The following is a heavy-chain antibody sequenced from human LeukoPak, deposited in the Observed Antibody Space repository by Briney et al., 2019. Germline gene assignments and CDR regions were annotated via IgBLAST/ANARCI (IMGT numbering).Heavy chain of an antibody. CDR2: ISYDGSNK. CDR3: ARGYCSSISCYVDY. D-gene: IGHD2-2*01. Sequence: GGTLRLSCAASGFIFSNYAIHWVRQAPGKGLEWVAVISYDGSNKYYADSVKGRFTISRDISKNTLYLQMNSLRAEDTAVYYCARGYCSSISCYVDYWGQGTLVTVSS. CDR1: GFIFSNYA. J-gene: IGHJ4*02. V-gene: IGHV3-30*04.